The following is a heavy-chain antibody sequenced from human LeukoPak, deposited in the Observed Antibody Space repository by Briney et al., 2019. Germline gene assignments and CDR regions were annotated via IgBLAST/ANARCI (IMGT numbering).Heavy chain of an antibody. Sequence: GGSLRLSCAASGFTFSLSWMHWVRQAPGKGLEWVSSINYDARSRTYADSVKGRVTISRDNAENTLFLQMNSLRVEDSAIYSCVRGAGPGTPFDWGQGMLVTVSS. CDR1: GFTFSLSW. CDR2: INYDARSR. CDR3: VRGAGPGTPFD. D-gene: IGHD1-1*01. V-gene: IGHV3-74*01. J-gene: IGHJ1*01.